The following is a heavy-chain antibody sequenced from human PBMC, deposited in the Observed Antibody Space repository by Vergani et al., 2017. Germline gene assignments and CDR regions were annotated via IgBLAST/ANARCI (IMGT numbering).Heavy chain of an antibody. CDR3: ARDRPMVRGASDPYYFDY. D-gene: IGHD3-10*01. V-gene: IGHV4-59*01. CDR2: IYYSGST. Sequence: QVQLQESGPGLVKPSGTLSLTCTVSGGSISSYYWSWIRQPPGKGLEWIGYIYYSGSTNYNPSLKSRVTISVDTSKNQFSLKLSSVTAADTAVYYCARDRPMVRGASDPYYFDYWGQGTLVTVSS. CDR1: GGSISSYY. J-gene: IGHJ4*02.